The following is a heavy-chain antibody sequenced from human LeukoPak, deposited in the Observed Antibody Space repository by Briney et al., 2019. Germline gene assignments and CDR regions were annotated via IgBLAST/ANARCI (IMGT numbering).Heavy chain of an antibody. J-gene: IGHJ6*03. V-gene: IGHV3-48*04. CDR1: GFTFSSYS. CDR3: ARRTISYYYYYMDV. CDR2: ISSSSSTI. D-gene: IGHD5-12*01. Sequence: PGGSLRLSCAASGFTFSSYSMNWVRQAPGKGLEWVSYISSSSSTIYYADSVKGRFTISRDNAKNSLYLQMNSLRAEDTAVYYCARRTISYYYYYMDVWGKGTTVTVSS.